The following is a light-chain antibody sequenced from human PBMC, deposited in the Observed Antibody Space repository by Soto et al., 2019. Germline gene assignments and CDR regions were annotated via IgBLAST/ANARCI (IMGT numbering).Light chain of an antibody. CDR1: QSISNW. J-gene: IGKJ1*01. CDR3: QQYDTYPRT. V-gene: IGKV1-5*03. CDR2: KAS. Sequence: DIQMTQSPSTLSASVGDRVTITCRASQSISNWLAWYQQKPGKAPKLLIFKASTLESGVPSRFSGSESGTKFTLNISSLQPDDFATYHCQQYDTYPRTFGKGTKVDIK.